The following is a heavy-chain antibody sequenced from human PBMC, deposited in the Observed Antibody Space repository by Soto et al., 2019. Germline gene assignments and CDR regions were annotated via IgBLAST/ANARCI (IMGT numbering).Heavy chain of an antibody. CDR1: GFSLSTSGVG. J-gene: IGHJ5*02. Sequence: SGPTLVNPTQTLTLTCTFSGFSLSTSGVGVGWIRQPPGKALEWLALIYWDDDKRYSPSLKSRLTITKDTSKNQVVLTMTNMDPVDTATYYCAHTVDKAMVTAPEYTWFDPRGQGTLVTVSS. CDR3: AHTVDKAMVTAPEYTWFDP. V-gene: IGHV2-5*02. D-gene: IGHD5-18*01. CDR2: IYWDDDK.